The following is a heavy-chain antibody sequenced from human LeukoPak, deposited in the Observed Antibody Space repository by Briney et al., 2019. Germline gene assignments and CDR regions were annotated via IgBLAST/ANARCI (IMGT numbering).Heavy chain of an antibody. CDR3: AKDMHDILTGFIPYDAFDI. D-gene: IGHD3-9*01. CDR2: ISGIGVAT. J-gene: IGHJ3*02. Sequence: QTGGSLSLSCAVSGFTFCSFAMTCVRQAPGKGLEYVSVISGIGVATYYAASVKGRFTISRDNSKNTLYLQMNSLRAEDTAVYYCAKDMHDILTGFIPYDAFDIWGQGTMVTVSS. CDR1: GFTFCSFA. V-gene: IGHV3-23*01.